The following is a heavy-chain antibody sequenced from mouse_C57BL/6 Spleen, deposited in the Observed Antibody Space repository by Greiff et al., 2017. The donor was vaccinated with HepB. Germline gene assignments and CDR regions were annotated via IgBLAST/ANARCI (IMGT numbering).Heavy chain of an antibody. V-gene: IGHV1-76*01. CDR3: VAYEYGSSSTFAY. J-gene: IGHJ3*01. D-gene: IGHD1-1*01. CDR2: IYPGSGNS. Sequence: VQLQQSGAELVRPGASVKLSCKASGYTFTDYYINWVKQRPGQGLEWIARIYPGSGNSYYNEKYNGKATLTAENSSSTAYMQLSSLTSEDSAVYFCVAYEYGSSSTFAYWSQGALVTVSA. CDR1: GYTFTDYY.